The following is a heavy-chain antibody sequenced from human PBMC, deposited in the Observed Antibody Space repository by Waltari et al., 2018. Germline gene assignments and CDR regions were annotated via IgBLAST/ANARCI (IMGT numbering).Heavy chain of an antibody. CDR1: GFTFSGSA. CDR3: TSLFPGIAAAGERDDFDY. J-gene: IGHJ4*02. CDR2: IRSKANSYAT. D-gene: IGHD6-13*01. Sequence: EVQLVESGGGLVQPGGSLKLSCAASGFTFSGSAMHWVRQASGKGLEWVGRIRSKANSYATAYAASVKGRFTISRDDSKNTAYLQMNSLKTEDTAVYYCTSLFPGIAAAGERDDFDYWGQGTLVTVSS. V-gene: IGHV3-73*01.